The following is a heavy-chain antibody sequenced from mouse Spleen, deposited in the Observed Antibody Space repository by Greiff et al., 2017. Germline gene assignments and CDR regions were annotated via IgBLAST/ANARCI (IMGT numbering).Heavy chain of an antibody. CDR2: FYPGSGSI. Sequence: QVQLKESGAELVKPGASVKLSCKASGYTFTEYTIHWVKQRSGQGLEWIGWFYPGSGSIKYNEKFKDKATLTADKSSSTVYMELSRLTSEDSAVYFCARHEAVVFMRGYFDYWGQGTTLTVSS. CDR3: ARHEAVVFMRGYFDY. D-gene: IGHD1-1*01. J-gene: IGHJ2*01. V-gene: IGHV1-62-2*01. CDR1: GYTFTEYT.